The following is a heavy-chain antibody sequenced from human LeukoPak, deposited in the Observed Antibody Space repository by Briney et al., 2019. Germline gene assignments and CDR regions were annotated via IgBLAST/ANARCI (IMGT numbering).Heavy chain of an antibody. V-gene: IGHV3-23*01. D-gene: IGHD2-2*03. CDR1: GFTFSSYA. CDR2: ISSSGGST. CDR3: AKDMEIVGVPAAMWSYFHC. J-gene: IGHJ4*02. Sequence: GGSLRLSCAASGFTFSSYAMSWVRQAPGKGLEWVSAISSSGGSTYYADSVKGRFTISRDNAKNTLYLQMNSLRAEDTAVYYCAKDMEIVGVPAAMWSYFHCWGQGTL.